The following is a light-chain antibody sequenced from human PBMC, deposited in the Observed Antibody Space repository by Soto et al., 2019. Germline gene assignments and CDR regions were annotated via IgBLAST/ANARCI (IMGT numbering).Light chain of an antibody. CDR3: QQRSNWLT. Sequence: EIVMTQSPATLSVSPGERATLSCRASQSVGTNLAWYQQKPGQAPRLLIYGASTRATGIPDRFSGSGSGTEFTLTISSLQSEDFAVYHCQQRSNWLTFGGGTKVEIK. CDR2: GAS. CDR1: QSVGTN. V-gene: IGKV3-15*01. J-gene: IGKJ4*01.